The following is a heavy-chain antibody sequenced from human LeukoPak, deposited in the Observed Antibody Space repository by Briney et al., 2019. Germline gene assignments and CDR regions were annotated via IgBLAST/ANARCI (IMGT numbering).Heavy chain of an antibody. CDR1: GFMFSGYR. D-gene: IGHD3-3*01. Sequence: PGGSLRLSCEDSGFMFSGYRMHWVRQPPGKGLEWLAVISYDGSNKYYADSVKGRFTISRDNSKNTLYLQMNSLRAEDTAVYYCAGSGGFDYWGQGTLVTVSS. J-gene: IGHJ4*02. CDR3: AGSGGFDY. V-gene: IGHV3-30-3*01. CDR2: ISYDGSNK.